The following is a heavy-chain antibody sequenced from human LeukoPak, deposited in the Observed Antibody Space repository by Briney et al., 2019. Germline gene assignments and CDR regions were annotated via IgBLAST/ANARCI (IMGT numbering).Heavy chain of an antibody. D-gene: IGHD3-3*01. CDR2: INPNSGGT. CDR1: GYTFTGYY. V-gene: IGHV1-2*02. J-gene: IGHJ5*02. Sequence: GASAKVSCKASGYTFTGYYMHWVRQAPGQGLEWMGWINPNSGGTNYAQKFQGRVTMTRDTSISTAYMELSSLRSEDTAVYYCARHSDYDGSNWLDPWGQGTLVTVSS. CDR3: ARHSDYDGSNWLDP.